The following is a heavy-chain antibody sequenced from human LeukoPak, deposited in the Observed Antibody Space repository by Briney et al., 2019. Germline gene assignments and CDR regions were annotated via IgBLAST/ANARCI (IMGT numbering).Heavy chain of an antibody. Sequence: ASVKVSCKASGYTFTGYYMHWVRQAPGQGLEWMGWINPNSGGTNYAQKFQGRVTMTRDTSISAAYMELSRLRSDDTAVYYCASTTSGYGSGSYRIDYWGQGTLVTVSS. CDR1: GYTFTGYY. CDR2: INPNSGGT. D-gene: IGHD3-10*01. CDR3: ASTTSGYGSGSYRIDY. V-gene: IGHV1-2*02. J-gene: IGHJ4*02.